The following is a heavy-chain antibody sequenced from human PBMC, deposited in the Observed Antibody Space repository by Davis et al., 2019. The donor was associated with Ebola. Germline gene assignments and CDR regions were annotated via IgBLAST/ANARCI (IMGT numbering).Heavy chain of an antibody. D-gene: IGHD6-13*01. Sequence: PGGSLRLSCAASGFTFDDYAMHWVRQAPGKGLEWVSGISWNSGSIGYADSVKGRFTISRDNAKNSLYLQMNSLRAEDMALYYCAKGYSSSWYGGLFDYWGQGTLVTVSS. CDR1: GFTFDDYA. V-gene: IGHV3-9*03. CDR3: AKGYSSSWYGGLFDY. CDR2: ISWNSGSI. J-gene: IGHJ4*02.